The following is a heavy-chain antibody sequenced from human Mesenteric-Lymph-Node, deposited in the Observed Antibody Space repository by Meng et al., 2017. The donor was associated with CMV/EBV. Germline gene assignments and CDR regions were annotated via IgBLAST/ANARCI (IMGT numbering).Heavy chain of an antibody. V-gene: IGHV3-23*01. Sequence: GESLKISCAASGFTVSSNYMSWVRQAPGKGLEWVSSISGNGDKTYYADSVKGRFTISRDNSQNTLYLQMSDLRAEDTAVFYCAKDKFDIIVVPAALGFDYWGQGTLVTVSS. CDR2: ISGNGDKT. CDR3: AKDKFDIIVVPAALGFDY. J-gene: IGHJ4*02. CDR1: GFTVSSNY. D-gene: IGHD2-21*01.